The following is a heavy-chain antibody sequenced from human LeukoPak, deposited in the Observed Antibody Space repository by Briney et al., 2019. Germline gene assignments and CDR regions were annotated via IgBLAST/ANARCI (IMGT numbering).Heavy chain of an antibody. CDR1: GGSISSYY. V-gene: IGHV4-59*08. Sequence: SETLSLTCTVSGGSISSYYWSWIRQPAGKGLEWIGEIYHSGSTNYNPSLKTRVTISVDKPKNQFSLKLSSVTAADTAVYYCARPGEWFGESYDAFDIWGQGTMVTVSS. CDR2: IYHSGST. CDR3: ARPGEWFGESYDAFDI. D-gene: IGHD3-10*01. J-gene: IGHJ3*02.